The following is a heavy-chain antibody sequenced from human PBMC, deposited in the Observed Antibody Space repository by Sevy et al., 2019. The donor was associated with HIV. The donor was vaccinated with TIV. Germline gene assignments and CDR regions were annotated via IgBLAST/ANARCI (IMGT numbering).Heavy chain of an antibody. D-gene: IGHD3-10*01. Sequence: ASVKVSCKASGYIFSSYGISWVRQAPGQGLEWMGWISDYNGYTNYAHKFQGRVTMSTETSTRTAYMELRSLRSDDTAVYFCAREGYYYRSGTYRPPNYYGMDVWGQGTAVTVSS. V-gene: IGHV1-18*01. CDR1: GYIFSSYG. CDR3: AREGYYYRSGTYRPPNYYGMDV. CDR2: ISDYNGYT. J-gene: IGHJ6*02.